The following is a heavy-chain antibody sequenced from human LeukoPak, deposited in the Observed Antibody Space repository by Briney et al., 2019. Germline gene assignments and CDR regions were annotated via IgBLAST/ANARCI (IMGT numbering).Heavy chain of an antibody. Sequence: GGSLRLSCAASGFTFSSYEMNWVRQAPGKGLEWVAVIWYDGSNKYYADSVKGRFTISRDNSKNTLYLQMNSLRAEDTAVYYCARGGDIVVVPAAVYFDYWGQGTLVTVSS. CDR1: GFTFSSYE. V-gene: IGHV3-33*08. J-gene: IGHJ4*02. D-gene: IGHD2-2*01. CDR2: IWYDGSNK. CDR3: ARGGDIVVVPAAVYFDY.